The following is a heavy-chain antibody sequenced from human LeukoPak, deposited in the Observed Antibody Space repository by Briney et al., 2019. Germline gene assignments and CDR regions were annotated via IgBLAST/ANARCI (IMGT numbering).Heavy chain of an antibody. D-gene: IGHD5-18*01. Sequence: GGSLRLSCAASGFTFSSYAMSWVRQAPGKGLEWVSAISGSGGSTYYADSVKGRFTISRDSSKNTLYLQMNSLRAEDTAVYYCAKDGGGYPRGYYFDYWGQGTLVTVSS. J-gene: IGHJ4*02. CDR1: GFTFSSYA. CDR3: AKDGGGYPRGYYFDY. V-gene: IGHV3-23*01. CDR2: ISGSGGST.